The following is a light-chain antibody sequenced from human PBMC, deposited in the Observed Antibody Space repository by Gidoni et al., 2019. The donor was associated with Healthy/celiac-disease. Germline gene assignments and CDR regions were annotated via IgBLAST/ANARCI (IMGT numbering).Light chain of an antibody. CDR1: QSISSW. CDR2: KAS. Sequence: DIQMTQSPSTLSASVGDRVTITCLASQSISSWLAWYQQKPGKAPKLLIYKASSLESGVPSRLSVSGSGTEFTLTISSLQPDDFATYYCQQYNSYWTFGQGTKVEIK. J-gene: IGKJ1*01. V-gene: IGKV1-5*03. CDR3: QQYNSYWT.